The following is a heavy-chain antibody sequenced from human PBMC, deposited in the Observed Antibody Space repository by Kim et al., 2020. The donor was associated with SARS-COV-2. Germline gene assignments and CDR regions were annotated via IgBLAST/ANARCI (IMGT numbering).Heavy chain of an antibody. CDR2: FIPIFDTT. Sequence: SVKVSCKASGGTGSSYALSWVRQAPGQGLQWMGGFIPIFDTTKYAQKFQGRLTISADESTSTAYMELSSLRSEDTAVYYCATHYYDRSGYYKYFQHWGQGTLVTVSS. D-gene: IGHD3-22*01. CDR1: GGTGSSYA. V-gene: IGHV1-69*13. J-gene: IGHJ1*01. CDR3: ATHYYDRSGYYKYFQH.